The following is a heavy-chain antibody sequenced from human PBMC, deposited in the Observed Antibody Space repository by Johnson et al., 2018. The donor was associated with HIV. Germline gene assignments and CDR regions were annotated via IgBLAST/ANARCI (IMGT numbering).Heavy chain of an antibody. CDR3: AKAFSSSWSDAFDI. Sequence: GQLVESGGGLIQPGGSLRLSCAASGFTVSSNYMSWVRQAPGKGLEWVSVIYSGGSTYYADSVKGRFTISSDNSKNTLYLQMNSLRAEDTAVYYCAKAFSSSWSDAFDIWGQGTMVTVSS. D-gene: IGHD6-13*01. J-gene: IGHJ3*02. CDR2: IYSGGST. V-gene: IGHV3-53*01. CDR1: GFTVSSNY.